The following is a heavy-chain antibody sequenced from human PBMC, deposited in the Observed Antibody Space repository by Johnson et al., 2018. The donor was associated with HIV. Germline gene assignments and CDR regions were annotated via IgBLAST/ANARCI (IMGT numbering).Heavy chain of an antibody. CDR1: GFIFSSYG. CDR3: AKDEEGYSSAWSAGTAFDI. CDR2: IRFDGSNK. J-gene: IGHJ3*02. D-gene: IGHD6-13*01. Sequence: QVQLVESGGGVVQRGGSLRLACAASGFIFSSYGMHWVRRAPGKGLEWVAFIRFDGSNKFYADSVKGRFTLSRDNSKNTLYLQMNSLKADDTAIYYCAKDEEGYSSAWSAGTAFDIWGQGTMVTVSS. V-gene: IGHV3-30*02.